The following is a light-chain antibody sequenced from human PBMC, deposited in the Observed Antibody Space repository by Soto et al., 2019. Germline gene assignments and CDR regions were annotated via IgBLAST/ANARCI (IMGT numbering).Light chain of an antibody. Sequence: DVQMTQSPSTLSASVGDRVTITCRASQSISSWLAWYQQKPGKAPKLLIYDASSLESGVPSRFSGSGSGTEFTLTITSLPPDPFAPYSCQQYNSYLYTFGQGTKVDIQ. V-gene: IGKV1-5*01. CDR1: QSISSW. CDR3: QQYNSYLYT. CDR2: DAS. J-gene: IGKJ2*01.